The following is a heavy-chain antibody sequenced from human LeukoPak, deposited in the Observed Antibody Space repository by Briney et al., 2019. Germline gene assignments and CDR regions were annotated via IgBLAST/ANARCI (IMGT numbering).Heavy chain of an antibody. D-gene: IGHD6-19*01. CDR3: ARAVAGIDY. V-gene: IGHV1-2*02. CDR1: GYTFTGYY. J-gene: IGHJ4*02. CDR2: INPNSGVT. Sequence: ASVQVSCKASGYTFTGYYLHWVRQAPGQGLEWMGWINPNSGVTNYAQNLQGRVTMTRDTSISTGYMELSRLRSDDTALYYCARAVAGIDYWGQGTLVTVSS.